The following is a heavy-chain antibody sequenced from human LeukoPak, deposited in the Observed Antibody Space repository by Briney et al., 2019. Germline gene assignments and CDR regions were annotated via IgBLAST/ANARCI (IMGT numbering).Heavy chain of an antibody. J-gene: IGHJ4*02. CDR1: GFTFGGYG. CDR2: IAYDGSRA. V-gene: IGHV3-33*01. CDR3: TRYNNDHFDY. D-gene: IGHD1-14*01. Sequence: GGSLRLSCAGSGFTFGGYGMHWFRQTPGKGLEWVAVIAYDGSRAFYADSVRGRFTISRDNSKNTMSVQMDDLRAEDMAVYYCTRYNNDHFDYWGQGTLVTVSS.